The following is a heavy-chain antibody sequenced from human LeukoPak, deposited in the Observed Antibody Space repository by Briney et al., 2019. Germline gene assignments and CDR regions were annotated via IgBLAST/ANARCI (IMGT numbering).Heavy chain of an antibody. CDR1: GGSISNSSYY. D-gene: IGHD4-23*01. CDR3: ARHWVVTPNY. J-gene: IGHJ4*02. Sequence: SETLSLTCIVSGGSISNSSYYWGWIRQPPGTGLEWIGSTYYSGSAYYNPSLKSRVTISVDTSKNQFSLKLTSVTAADTAVYYCARHWVVTPNYWGQGTLVTVSS. CDR2: TYYSGSA. V-gene: IGHV4-39*01.